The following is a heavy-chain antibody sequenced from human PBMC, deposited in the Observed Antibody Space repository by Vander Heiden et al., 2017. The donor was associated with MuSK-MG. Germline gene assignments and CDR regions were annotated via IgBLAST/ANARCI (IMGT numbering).Heavy chain of an antibody. Sequence: QVQLVQSGAEVTKPGASLKVSCQASGYTFTTSEITWVRQATGQGLEYMGYMIPNSGNTDYVEKFRGRVTMTRDIAISTAYLELRSLRSEDTGVYYCARMGSRSFHVWGQGTLVTVSS. CDR2: MIPNSGNT. D-gene: IGHD6-19*01. CDR1: GYTFTTSE. J-gene: IGHJ4*02. CDR3: ARMGSRSFHV. V-gene: IGHV1-8*01.